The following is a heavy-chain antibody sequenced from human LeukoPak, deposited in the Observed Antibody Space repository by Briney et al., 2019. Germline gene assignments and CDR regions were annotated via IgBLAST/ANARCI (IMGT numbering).Heavy chain of an antibody. CDR1: GFTFSDYY. V-gene: IGHV3-11*01. D-gene: IGHD3-10*01. Sequence: GGSLRLSCAASGFTFSDYYMSWIRQAPGKGLEWVSYISSSGSTIYYADSVKGRFTISRDNAKNSLYLQMNSLRAEDTAVYYCASHQSAYYYGSGSYYHNWFDPWGQGTLVTVSS. CDR2: ISSSGSTI. CDR3: ASHQSAYYYGSGSYYHNWFDP. J-gene: IGHJ5*02.